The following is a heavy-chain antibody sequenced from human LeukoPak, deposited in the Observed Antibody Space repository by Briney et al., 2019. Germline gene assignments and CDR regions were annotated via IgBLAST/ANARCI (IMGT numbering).Heavy chain of an antibody. D-gene: IGHD2-8*01. J-gene: IGHJ4*02. V-gene: IGHV3-21*01. Sequence: GGSLRLSCAASGFTFSSYSMNWVRQAPGKGLEWVSSITSSSYIYYSDSVKGRFSIFRDNAKNSLYLQMNSRRAEDTPVYYSAIDLALYGDYWGQGTLVTVSS. CDR1: GFTFSSYS. CDR2: ITSSSYI. CDR3: AIDLALYGDY.